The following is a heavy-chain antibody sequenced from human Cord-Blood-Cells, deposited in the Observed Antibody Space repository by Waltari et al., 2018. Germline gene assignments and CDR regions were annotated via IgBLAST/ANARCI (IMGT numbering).Heavy chain of an antibody. V-gene: IGHV1-24*01. J-gene: IGHJ5*02. CDR2: FDPEDGET. Sequence: QVQLVQSGAEVKKPGASVKVSCQVSGYTLTELSMNWVRQAPGKGLELMGGFDPEDGETSYAKKFQGRGTMTEDTSTDTAYMELSSLRSEDTAVYYCATASDDFWSGYYWFDPWGQGTLVTVSS. CDR1: GYTLTELS. D-gene: IGHD3-3*01. CDR3: ATASDDFWSGYYWFDP.